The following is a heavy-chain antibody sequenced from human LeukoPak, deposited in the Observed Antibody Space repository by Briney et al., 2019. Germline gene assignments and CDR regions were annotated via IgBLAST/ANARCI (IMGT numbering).Heavy chain of an antibody. CDR1: GFTFINYA. CDR2: ISYDGDRT. CDR3: ARGGVAAAGTRRYYFDR. D-gene: IGHD6-13*01. Sequence: PGGSLRLSCAASGFTFINYAIHWVSQAPGKGLEWITVISYDGDRTYYVGSVRGRFTISRDNSKNTVYLQMNSLRIEDRAVYYCARGGVAAAGTRRYYFDRCGQGTLVPVSS. V-gene: IGHV3-30*04. J-gene: IGHJ4*02.